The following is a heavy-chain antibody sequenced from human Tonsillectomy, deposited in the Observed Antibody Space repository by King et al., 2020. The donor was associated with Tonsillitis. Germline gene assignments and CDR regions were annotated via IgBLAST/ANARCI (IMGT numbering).Heavy chain of an antibody. CDR2: IRFDGSNQ. Sequence: VQLVESGGGVVQPGTSLRLSCAASGFKFSHYGMHWIRQAPGKGLQWVAAIRFDGSNQYYIDSVKGRLSISRDDSQNTLYLHMDSLRVEDTAVYYCARDSDTICNYWFFDLWGRGTLVAVSS. J-gene: IGHJ2*01. CDR3: ARDSDTICNYWFFDL. D-gene: IGHD2/OR15-2a*01. V-gene: IGHV3-33*01. CDR1: GFKFSHYG.